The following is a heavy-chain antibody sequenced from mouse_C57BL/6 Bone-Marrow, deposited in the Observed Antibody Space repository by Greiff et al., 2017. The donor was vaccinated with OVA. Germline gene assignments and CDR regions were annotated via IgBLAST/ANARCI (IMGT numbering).Heavy chain of an antibody. Sequence: EVKVVESGGGLVKPGGSLKLSCAASGFTFSDYGMHWVRQAPEKGLEWVAYISSGSSTIYSADTVKGRFTISRDNAKNTLFLQMTSLRSEDTAMYYCSRGYYYGSSLYWYFDVWGTGTTVTVSS. J-gene: IGHJ1*03. CDR2: ISSGSSTI. V-gene: IGHV5-17*01. CDR1: GFTFSDYG. CDR3: SRGYYYGSSLYWYFDV. D-gene: IGHD1-1*01.